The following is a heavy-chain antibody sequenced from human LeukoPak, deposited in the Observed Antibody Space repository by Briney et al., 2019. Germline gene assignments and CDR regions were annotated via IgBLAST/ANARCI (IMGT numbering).Heavy chain of an antibody. CDR3: ARGTGEGYSYGRYYFDY. CDR1: GYTFSDYY. Sequence: ASVKVSCKSSGYTFSDYYIHWIRQAPGQGLEWMGRINPNSGGTNYAQKFQDRVTMTRDTSISTAYMELSRLRSDDTAVYYCARGTGEGYSYGRYYFDYWGQGTLVTVSS. CDR2: INPNSGGT. J-gene: IGHJ4*02. D-gene: IGHD5-18*01. V-gene: IGHV1-2*02.